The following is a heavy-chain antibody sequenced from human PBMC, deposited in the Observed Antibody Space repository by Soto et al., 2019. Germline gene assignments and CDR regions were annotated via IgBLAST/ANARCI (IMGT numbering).Heavy chain of an antibody. CDR3: AREGRMTPFDY. Sequence: RLSCAASGFTFSSYWMHWVRQAPGKGLVWVSRINSDGSSTSYADSVKGRFTISRDNAKNTLYLQMNSLRAEDTAVYYCAREGRMTPFDYWGQGTLVTVSS. CDR1: GFTFSSYW. CDR2: INSDGSST. J-gene: IGHJ4*02. V-gene: IGHV3-74*01. D-gene: IGHD2-8*01.